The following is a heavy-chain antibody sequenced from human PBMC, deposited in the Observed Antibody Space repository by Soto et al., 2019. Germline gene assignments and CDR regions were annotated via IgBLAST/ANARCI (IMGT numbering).Heavy chain of an antibody. J-gene: IGHJ4*02. CDR2: INHSGST. V-gene: IGHV4-34*02. Sequence: QVQLQQWGAGLLKPSETLSLTCAVYGGSFSGYYWNLIRQPPGKGLEWIGEINHSGSTNYNPSLKSRVTISVDPSKNQFSLKLTSVTAADTAVYYCARGLSSRYYFDYWGQGTLVTVSS. CDR3: ARGLSSRYYFDY. D-gene: IGHD2-2*01. CDR1: GGSFSGYY.